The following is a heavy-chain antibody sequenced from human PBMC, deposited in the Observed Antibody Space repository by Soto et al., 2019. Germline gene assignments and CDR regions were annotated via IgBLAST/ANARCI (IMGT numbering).Heavy chain of an antibody. J-gene: IGHJ4*02. CDR3: TRNHEYSSSRYVLD. CDR1: GFTFCDYA. Sequence: GGSLRLSCTASGFTFCDYAMSWFRQAPGKGLEWVGFIRSKAYGGTTEYAASVKGRFTISRDDSKSIAYLQMNSLKPEDTAVYYCTRNHEYSSSRYVLDWGQATLVTVSS. CDR2: IRSKAYGGTT. V-gene: IGHV3-49*03. D-gene: IGHD6-13*01.